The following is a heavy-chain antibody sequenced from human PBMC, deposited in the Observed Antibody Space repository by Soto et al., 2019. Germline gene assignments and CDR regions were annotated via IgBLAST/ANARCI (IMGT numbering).Heavy chain of an antibody. Sequence: QVQLVESGGGVVQPGRSLRLSCAASGFTFSSYGMHWVRQAPGKGLEWVAVISYDGSNKYYADSVKGRFTISRDNSKNTMHLQMNSLRAEDTAVYYCATDRSYNWNYITGGMDVWGKGTTVTVSS. D-gene: IGHD1-7*01. CDR1: GFTFSSYG. CDR2: ISYDGSNK. V-gene: IGHV3-30*03. CDR3: ATDRSYNWNYITGGMDV. J-gene: IGHJ6*04.